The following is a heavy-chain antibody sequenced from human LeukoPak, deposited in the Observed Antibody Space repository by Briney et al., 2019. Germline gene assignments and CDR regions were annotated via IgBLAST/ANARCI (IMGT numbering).Heavy chain of an antibody. CDR3: ARSYFYDSGGSPNAFDI. J-gene: IGHJ3*02. V-gene: IGHV1-69*13. D-gene: IGHD3-22*01. CDR1: GGTFSSYA. Sequence: ASVKVSCKASGGTFSSYAISWVRQAPGQGLEWMGGIIPIFGTANYAQKFQGRVTITADESTSTAYMELSSLRSEDTAVYYCARSYFYDSGGSPNAFDIRGQGTMVTVSS. CDR2: IIPIFGTA.